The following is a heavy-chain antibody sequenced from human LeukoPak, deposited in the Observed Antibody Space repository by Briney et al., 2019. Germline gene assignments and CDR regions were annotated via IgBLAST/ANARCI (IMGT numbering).Heavy chain of an antibody. CDR3: AKSPYYYDSRVGAFDI. Sequence: PGRSLRLSCAASGLTFDDYAMHWVRQAPGKGLEWVSGISWNSGSIGYADSVKGRFTISRDNAKNSLYLQMNSLRAEDTALYYCAKSPYYYDSRVGAFDIWGQGTMVTVSS. V-gene: IGHV3-9*01. D-gene: IGHD3-22*01. CDR2: ISWNSGSI. CDR1: GLTFDDYA. J-gene: IGHJ3*02.